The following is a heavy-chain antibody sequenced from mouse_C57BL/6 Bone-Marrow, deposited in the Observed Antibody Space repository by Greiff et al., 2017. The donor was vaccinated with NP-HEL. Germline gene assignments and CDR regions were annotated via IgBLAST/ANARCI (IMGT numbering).Heavy chain of an antibody. J-gene: IGHJ2*01. V-gene: IGHV5-4*01. Sequence: EVMLVESGGGLVKPGGSLKLSCAASGFTFSSYAMSWVRQTPEKRLEWVATISDGGSYTYYPDNVKGRFTISRDNAKNHLYLQMSHLKSEDTAMYYCARDSLCDYSDYWGQGTTLTVSP. CDR3: ARDSLCDYSDY. CDR2: ISDGGSYT. CDR1: GFTFSSYA.